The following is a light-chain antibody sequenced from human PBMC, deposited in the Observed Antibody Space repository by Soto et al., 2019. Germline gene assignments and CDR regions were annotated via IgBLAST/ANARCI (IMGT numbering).Light chain of an antibody. CDR1: QSVESY. CDR2: DAS. J-gene: IGKJ5*01. V-gene: IGKV3-11*01. Sequence: EIVLTQSPATLSLSPGERATLSCRASQSVESYLAWYQQKPGQAPRLLIYDASNRATGIPARFSGGGSGTDFTLIISSLEPEDFAVYYCQQRKNWPPITFGQGTRLEIK. CDR3: QQRKNWPPIT.